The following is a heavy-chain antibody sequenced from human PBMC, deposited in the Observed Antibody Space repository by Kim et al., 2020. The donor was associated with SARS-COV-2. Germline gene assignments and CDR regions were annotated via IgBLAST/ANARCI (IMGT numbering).Heavy chain of an antibody. V-gene: IGHV4-59*01. CDR1: GGSINDYH. CDR2: IYYTGST. Sequence: SETLSLTCTVSGGSINDYHWSWVRQPPGKGLEWIAYIYYTGSTNYNPSLKSRVTISVDTSKNQFSLKVSSVTAADTAVYYCTRVAKLLSSGNGMDVWGQGTTVTVSS. D-gene: IGHD3-10*01. CDR3: TRVAKLLSSGNGMDV. J-gene: IGHJ6*02.